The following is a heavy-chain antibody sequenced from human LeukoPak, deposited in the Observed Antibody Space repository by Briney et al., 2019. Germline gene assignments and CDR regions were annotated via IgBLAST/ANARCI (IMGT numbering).Heavy chain of an antibody. V-gene: IGHV3-21*01. CDR1: GFTFSTYA. CDR2: ISSSSSYI. D-gene: IGHD3-16*01. J-gene: IGHJ6*03. CDR3: ARAYGGSGYYYYYMDV. Sequence: GGSLRLSCAASGFTFSTYAMSWVRQAPGKGLEWVSSISSSSSYIYYADSVKGRFTISRDNAKNSLYLQMNSLRAEDTAVYYCARAYGGSGYYYYYMDVWGKGTTVTVSS.